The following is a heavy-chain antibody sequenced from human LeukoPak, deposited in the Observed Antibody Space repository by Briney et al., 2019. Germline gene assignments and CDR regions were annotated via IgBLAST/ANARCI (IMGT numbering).Heavy chain of an antibody. J-gene: IGHJ4*02. CDR3: ARLPATVTTYFDY. Sequence: PSETLSLTCAVSGYSISSGYYWGWIRQPPGKGLEWIGSIYHSGSTYYNPSLKSRVTISVDTSKNQFSLKLSSVTAADTAVYYCARLPATVTTYFDYWGQGTLVTVSS. D-gene: IGHD4-17*01. V-gene: IGHV4-38-2*01. CDR2: IYHSGST. CDR1: GYSISSGYY.